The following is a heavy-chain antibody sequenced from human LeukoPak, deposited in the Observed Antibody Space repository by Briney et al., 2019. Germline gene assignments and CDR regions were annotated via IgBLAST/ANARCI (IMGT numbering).Heavy chain of an antibody. CDR2: ISWDSGSI. J-gene: IGHJ4*02. V-gene: IGHV3-9*01. CDR1: GFTFDDYA. CDR3: AKDLSSSWTSGFDC. D-gene: IGHD6-13*01. Sequence: GRSLRLSCAASGFTFDDYAMHWVRQAPGKGLEWVSGISWDSGSIGYADSVKGRFIISRDNAKNSLYLQMNSLRAEDTALYYCAKDLSSSWTSGFDCWGQGTLVNVSS.